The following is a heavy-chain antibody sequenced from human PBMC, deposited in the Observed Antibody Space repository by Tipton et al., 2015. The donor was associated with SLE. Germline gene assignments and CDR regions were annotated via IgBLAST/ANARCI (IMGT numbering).Heavy chain of an antibody. J-gene: IGHJ5*01. CDR1: VGSISTSSHY. D-gene: IGHD3-10*01. CDR2: LYFSGIT. Sequence: TLSLTCFVSVGSISTSSHYWGWIRQSPGKGLEWIACLYFSGITYYNPSLKSRATISVDRSKNDFSLRLTSVTATDTAVYYCARQGFREFDSSFDSWGQGILVTVSS. V-gene: IGHV4-39*07. CDR3: ARQGFREFDSSFDS.